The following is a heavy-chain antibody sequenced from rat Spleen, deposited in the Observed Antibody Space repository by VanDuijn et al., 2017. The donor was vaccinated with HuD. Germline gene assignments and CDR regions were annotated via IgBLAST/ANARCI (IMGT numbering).Heavy chain of an antibody. CDR2: INKDSRII. D-gene: IGHD4-4*01. CDR3: VREELGVRD. CDR1: GFNFNDHW. V-gene: IGHV4-2*01. Sequence: EVKLLESGGGLVQPGRSLKLSCAASGFNFNDHWMGWVRQAPGKGLEWIGEINKDSRIIKYSPSLKDKFTISRDNAQNTLYLQMSKLGSEDTAIYYCVREELGVRDWGQGVMVTVSS. J-gene: IGHJ2*01.